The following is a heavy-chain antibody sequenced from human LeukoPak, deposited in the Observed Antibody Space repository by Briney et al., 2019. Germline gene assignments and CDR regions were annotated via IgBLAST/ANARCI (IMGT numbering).Heavy chain of an antibody. D-gene: IGHD1-26*01. CDR2: INSEGSTT. CDR3: AKDGDTVSGTYYFDMDV. CDR1: GFTFSSYW. Sequence: GGSLRLSCAASGFTFSSYWMHWVRQAPGKGLVWVSRINSEGSTTTYADSVKGRFTISRDNSRNTLYLQMNSLRAEDTALYYCAKDGDTVSGTYYFDMDVWGKGTTVTISS. J-gene: IGHJ6*03. V-gene: IGHV3-74*01.